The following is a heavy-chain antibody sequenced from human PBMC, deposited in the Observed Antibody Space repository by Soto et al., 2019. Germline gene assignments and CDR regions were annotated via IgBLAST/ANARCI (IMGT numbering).Heavy chain of an antibody. V-gene: IGHV3-23*01. CDR1: GFTFNNYA. Sequence: EVQLLESGGGLVQPGGSLRLSCAASGFTFNNYAMTWVRQAPGKGLEWVSAISGGGATTSYADSVKGRFTVSRDGSKNTLYLQMISLRAEDTALYYSANGRGGSGSLTPRVDFWGQGTLVTVSS. D-gene: IGHD3-10*01. CDR3: ANGRGGSGSLTPRVDF. CDR2: ISGGGATT. J-gene: IGHJ4*02.